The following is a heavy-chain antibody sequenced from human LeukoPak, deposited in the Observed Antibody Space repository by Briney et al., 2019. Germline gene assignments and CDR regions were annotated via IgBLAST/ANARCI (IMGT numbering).Heavy chain of an antibody. CDR1: GGSISSYY. J-gene: IGHJ3*02. Sequence: SETLSLTCTVSGGSISSYYRSWIRQPPGKGLEWIGYIYYSGSTNYNPSLKSRVTISVDTSKNQFSLKLSSVTAADTAVYYCARQAPYGGPGSSDDAFDIWGQGTMVTVSS. CDR3: ARQAPYGGPGSSDDAFDI. D-gene: IGHD3-10*01. CDR2: IYYSGST. V-gene: IGHV4-59*08.